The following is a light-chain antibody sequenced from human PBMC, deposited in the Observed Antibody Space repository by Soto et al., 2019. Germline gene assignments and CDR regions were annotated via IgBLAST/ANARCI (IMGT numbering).Light chain of an antibody. V-gene: IGKV1-5*01. J-gene: IGKJ1*01. CDR2: DVS. CDR3: QQYDYSRS. CDR1: QNVSVS. Sequence: IQMTQSPSTLSASVGDSVSITCRASQNVSVSLAWYQHKPGEAPKLLIYDVSNLETGVPSRFSGGGSGTEFSLTIRSLQPDDFATYYCQQYDYSRSFGQGTKVDIK.